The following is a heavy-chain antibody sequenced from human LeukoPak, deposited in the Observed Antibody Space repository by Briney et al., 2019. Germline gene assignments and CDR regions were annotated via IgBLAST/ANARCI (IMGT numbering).Heavy chain of an antibody. J-gene: IGHJ6*02. D-gene: IGHD3-3*01. V-gene: IGHV3-30*04. CDR2: ISFDGSNK. CDR3: AGSFYDFWSGYSLGYYYYGMDV. Sequence: GGSLRLSCAVSGFIFSNYAMHWVRQAPGKGLEWVAVISFDGSNKYYADSVQGRFTISRDNSKNTLYLQMNSLRAEDTAVYYCAGSFYDFWSGYSLGYYYYGMDVWGQGTTVAVSS. CDR1: GFIFSNYA.